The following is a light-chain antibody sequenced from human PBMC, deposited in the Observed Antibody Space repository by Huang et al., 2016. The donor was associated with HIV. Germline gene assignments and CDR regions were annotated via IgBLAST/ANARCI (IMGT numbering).Light chain of an antibody. Sequence: EIVLTQSPGTLSLSPGERATLSCRTSQSVFSSLAWYQQGPGQAPRLLIYDASNRATGIPAMFSGSGSGTDFTLTISSLEPEDFAVYYCQQRSAWPRTFGQGTKLEIK. V-gene: IGKV3-11*01. CDR3: QQRSAWPRT. CDR2: DAS. CDR1: QSVFSS. J-gene: IGKJ2*01.